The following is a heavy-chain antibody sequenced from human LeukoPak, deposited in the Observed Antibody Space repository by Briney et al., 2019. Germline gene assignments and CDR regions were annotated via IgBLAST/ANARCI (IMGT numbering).Heavy chain of an antibody. CDR1: GFTFSVSA. J-gene: IGHJ3*02. V-gene: IGHV3-73*01. CDR3: TRHGMGELSPGAFDI. D-gene: IGHD3-16*02. CDR2: IRSKANSYAT. Sequence: GGSLRLSCGASGFTFSVSAMHWVRQASGKGLEWVGRIRSKANSYATAYAASVKGRFTISRDDSKNTAYLQMNSLETEDTAVYYCTRHGMGELSPGAFDIWGQGTMVTVSS.